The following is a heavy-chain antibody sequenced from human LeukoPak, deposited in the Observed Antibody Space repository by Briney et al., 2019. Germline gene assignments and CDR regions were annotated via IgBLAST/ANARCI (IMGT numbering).Heavy chain of an antibody. CDR3: ARDGRLRGGESDY. CDR2: IYYSGST. V-gene: IGHV4-59*01. CDR1: GGSISSYY. D-gene: IGHD6-25*01. J-gene: IGHJ4*02. Sequence: KPSETLSLTCTVSGGSISSYYWSWIRQPPGKGLEWIGYIYYSGSTNYNPSLKSRVTISVDTSKNQFSLKLSSVTAADTAVYYCARDGRLRGGESDYWGQGTLVTVSS.